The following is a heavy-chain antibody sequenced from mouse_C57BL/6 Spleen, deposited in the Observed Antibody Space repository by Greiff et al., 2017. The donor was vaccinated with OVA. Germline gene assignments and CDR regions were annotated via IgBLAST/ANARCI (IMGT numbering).Heavy chain of an antibody. J-gene: IGHJ1*03. CDR2: ISDGGSYT. CDR1: GFTFSSYA. Sequence: EVKLVESGGGLVKPGGSLKLSCAASGFTFSSYAMSWVRQTPGKRLEWVATISDGGSYTYYPDNVKGRFTISRDNAKNNLYLQMSHLKSEDTAMYYCAREGGYYGNSDGYFDVWGTGTTVTVSS. V-gene: IGHV5-4*01. D-gene: IGHD2-1*01. CDR3: AREGGYYGNSDGYFDV.